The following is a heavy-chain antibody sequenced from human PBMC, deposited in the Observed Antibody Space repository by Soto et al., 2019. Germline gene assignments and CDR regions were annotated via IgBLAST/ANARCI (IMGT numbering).Heavy chain of an antibody. CDR1: GGSFSGYY. D-gene: IGHD3-16*02. CDR3: ARALPSDYDYIWGSYQPPYFDY. J-gene: IGHJ4*02. Sequence: PSETLSLTCAVYGGSFSGYYWSWIRQPPGKGLEWIGEINHSGSTNYNPSLKSRVTISVDTSKNQFSLKLSSVTAADTAVYYCARALPSDYDYIWGSYQPPYFDYWGQGTLVTVSS. CDR2: INHSGST. V-gene: IGHV4-34*01.